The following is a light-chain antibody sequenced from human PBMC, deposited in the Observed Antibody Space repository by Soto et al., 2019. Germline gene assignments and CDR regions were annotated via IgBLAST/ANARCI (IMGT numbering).Light chain of an antibody. CDR2: GAS. CDR3: QQYSYWPHT. J-gene: IGKJ5*01. V-gene: IGKV3-15*01. Sequence: EIVMTQSPATLSVSPGERATLSCRASQSVSSTVAWYQQKPGQAPRLLIYGASTRATGIPARFSGSGSGTEFTLTISSLQSEDFAVYYCQQYSYWPHTFGQGTRLEIK. CDR1: QSVSST.